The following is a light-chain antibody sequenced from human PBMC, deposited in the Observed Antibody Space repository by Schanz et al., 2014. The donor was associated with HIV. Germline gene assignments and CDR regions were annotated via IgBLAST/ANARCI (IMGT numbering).Light chain of an antibody. CDR2: DVT. J-gene: IGLJ1*01. Sequence: QSALTQPASVSGSPGQSITISCTGTRADIGAYKSLPRYQQHPGKAPQLLIYDVTDRPSGISNRFSGSKSGYTASLTISGLQAEDEADYYCQSYDSSLRGVFGTGTKLTVL. V-gene: IGLV2-14*03. CDR1: RADIGAYKS. CDR3: QSYDSSLRGV.